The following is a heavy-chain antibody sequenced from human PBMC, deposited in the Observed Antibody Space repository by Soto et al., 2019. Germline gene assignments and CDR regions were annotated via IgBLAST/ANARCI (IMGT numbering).Heavy chain of an antibody. Sequence: GGSLRLSCAASGFTFSDYYMSWIRQAPGKGLEWVSYIGGGGSAIYYADSVKGRFTISRDNAKNSLYLQMNSLRAEDTAVYYCARDSSSDWFDPWGQGTRVTVSS. CDR2: IGGGGSAI. V-gene: IGHV3-11*01. J-gene: IGHJ5*02. CDR1: GFTFSDYY. CDR3: ARDSSSDWFDP. D-gene: IGHD6-6*01.